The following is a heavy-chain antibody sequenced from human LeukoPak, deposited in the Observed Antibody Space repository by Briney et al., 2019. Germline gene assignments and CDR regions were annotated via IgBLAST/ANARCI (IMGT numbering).Heavy chain of an antibody. CDR3: ARNLGGTFIDY. CDR2: IIAYNGDT. V-gene: IGHV1-18*04. D-gene: IGHD1-1*01. Sequence: GASVKVSCKASVYTFTSYGITWGRQAPGQGVEWMGWIIAYNGDTDSAQKIPGRVTMTTDTSTTTAYMELRSLRSDDTAVYYCARNLGGTFIDYWGQGTLVTVSS. CDR1: VYTFTSYG. J-gene: IGHJ4*02.